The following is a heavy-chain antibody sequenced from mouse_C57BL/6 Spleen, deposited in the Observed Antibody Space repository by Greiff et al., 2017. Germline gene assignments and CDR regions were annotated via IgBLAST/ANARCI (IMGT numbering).Heavy chain of an antibody. J-gene: IGHJ2*01. Sequence: VQLKQSGPELVKPGASVKISCKASGYSFTGYYMNWVKQSPEKSLEWIGEINPSTGGTTYNQKFKAKATLTVDKSSSTAYMQLKSLTSEDSAVYYCARPGGFDYWGQGTTLTVSS. CDR1: GYSFTGYY. CDR3: ARPGGFDY. V-gene: IGHV1-42*01. D-gene: IGHD3-1*01. CDR2: INPSTGGT.